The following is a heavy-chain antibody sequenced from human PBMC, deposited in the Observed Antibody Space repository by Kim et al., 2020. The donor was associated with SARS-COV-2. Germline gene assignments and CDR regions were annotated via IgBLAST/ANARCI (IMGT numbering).Heavy chain of an antibody. CDR3: AKDRGGLRGVISS. J-gene: IGHJ4*02. Sequence: GGSLRLSCAASGFTFDDYAMHWVRQAPGKGLEWVSGISWNSGSIGYADSVKGRFTISRDNAKNSLYLQMNSLRAEDTALYYCAKDRGGLRGVISSWGQGTLVTVSS. CDR1: GFTFDDYA. CDR2: ISWNSGSI. V-gene: IGHV3-9*01. D-gene: IGHD3-10*01.